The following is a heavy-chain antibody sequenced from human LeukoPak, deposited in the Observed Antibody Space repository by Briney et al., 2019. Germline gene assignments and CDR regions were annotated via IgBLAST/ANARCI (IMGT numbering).Heavy chain of an antibody. CDR2: ISAYNGNT. V-gene: IGHV1-18*01. CDR3: AREPVGSLPGYYFDY. CDR1: GYTFTSYG. J-gene: IGHJ4*02. D-gene: IGHD2-2*01. Sequence: GASVKVSCKASGYTFTSYGISWVRQAPGQGLEWMGWISAYNGNTNYAQKLQGRVTMTTDTSTSTAYMELRSLRSDDTAVYYCAREPVGSLPGYYFDYWGQGTLVTVSS.